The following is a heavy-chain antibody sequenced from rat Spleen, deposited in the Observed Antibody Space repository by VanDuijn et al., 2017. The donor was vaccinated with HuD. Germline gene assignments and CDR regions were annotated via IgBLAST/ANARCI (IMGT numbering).Heavy chain of an antibody. V-gene: IGHV5-19*01. Sequence: EVQLVESGGGLIQPGRSLKLSCAASGFTFSNYGMNWIRQAATKGMEWVASITPSGGSTWYRDSVKGRFTISRDDAKATLYMLMDSLRSEDTATYYCSTSIITTPDYWGQGVMVTVSS. J-gene: IGHJ2*01. CDR1: GFTFSNYG. CDR3: STSIITTPDY. CDR2: ITPSGGST. D-gene: IGHD1-10*01.